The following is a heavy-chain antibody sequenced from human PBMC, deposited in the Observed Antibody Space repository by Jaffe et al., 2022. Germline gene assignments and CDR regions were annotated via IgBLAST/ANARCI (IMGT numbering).Heavy chain of an antibody. CDR3: SGGSGRTFDF. Sequence: QITLKESGPTLVKPTQTLTLTCTFSGFSLTTTGVGVAWIRQPPGKALEWLALIYWDGDERYSPSLRSRLTITKDTSKNQVVLTMTNMDPVDTATYYCSGGSGRTFDFWGQGTLVTVSS. J-gene: IGHJ4*02. D-gene: IGHD3-10*01. V-gene: IGHV2-5*02. CDR1: GFSLTTTGVG. CDR2: IYWDGDE.